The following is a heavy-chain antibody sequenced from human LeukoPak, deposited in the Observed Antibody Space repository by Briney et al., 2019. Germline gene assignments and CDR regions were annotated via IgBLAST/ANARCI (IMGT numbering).Heavy chain of an antibody. CDR1: GFTFSLYS. CDR3: AKDADFGSGWMKNAFDL. Sequence: GGSLRLSCAASGFTFSLYSMNWVRQAPGKGLEWVSSISSGRSHIYCADSVKGRFTISRDNAENSLYLQMNSLRAEDTAVYYCAKDADFGSGWMKNAFDLWGQGTMVTVSS. CDR2: ISSGRSHI. V-gene: IGHV3-21*01. D-gene: IGHD6-19*01. J-gene: IGHJ3*01.